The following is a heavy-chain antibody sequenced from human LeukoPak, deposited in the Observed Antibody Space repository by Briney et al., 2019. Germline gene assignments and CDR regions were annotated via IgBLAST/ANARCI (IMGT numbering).Heavy chain of an antibody. CDR3: ARHRNGGGFYCSSTSCWNWFDP. V-gene: IGHV5-51*01. CDR1: GYSFTNYW. J-gene: IGHJ5*02. CDR2: IYPGDSDT. Sequence: GESLKISCKGSGYSFTNYWIGWVRQLPGKGLEWMGIIYPGDSDTRYSPSFQGQVTISADKSISTAYLQWSSLKASDTAMYYCARHRNGGGFYCSSTSCWNWFDPWGQGTLVTVSS. D-gene: IGHD2-2*01.